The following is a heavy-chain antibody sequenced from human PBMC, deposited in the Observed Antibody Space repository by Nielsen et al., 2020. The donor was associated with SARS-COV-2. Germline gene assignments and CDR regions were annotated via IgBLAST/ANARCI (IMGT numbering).Heavy chain of an antibody. D-gene: IGHD6-13*01. J-gene: IGHJ6*03. Sequence: ASVKVSCKASGYTFTSYAMHWVRQAPGQRLEWMGWINAGNGNTKYSQKFQGRVTITRDTSASTAYMELSSLRSEDTAVYYCARGYSSSWSTYYYYYMDVWGKGTTVTVSS. CDR3: ARGYSSSWSTYYYYYMDV. CDR1: GYTFTSYA. V-gene: IGHV1-3*01. CDR2: INAGNGNT.